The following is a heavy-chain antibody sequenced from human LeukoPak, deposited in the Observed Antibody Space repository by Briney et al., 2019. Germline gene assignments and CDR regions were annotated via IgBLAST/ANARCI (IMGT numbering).Heavy chain of an antibody. D-gene: IGHD2-8*02. CDR2: IWSDGNNR. J-gene: IGHJ6*03. V-gene: IGHV3-30*02. CDR1: GFTFRNYG. Sequence: GGSLRLSCAASGFTFRNYGMHWVRQATGKGLEWVSFIWSDGNNRFYANSVKGRFTISRDNSKNMLYLQMDTLRAEDTALYYCAKDPGASVSGFHMDVWGKGTTVIVSS. CDR3: AKDPGASVSGFHMDV.